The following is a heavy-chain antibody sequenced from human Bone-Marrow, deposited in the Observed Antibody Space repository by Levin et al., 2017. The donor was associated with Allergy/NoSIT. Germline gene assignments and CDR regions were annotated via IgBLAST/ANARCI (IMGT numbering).Heavy chain of an antibody. CDR3: ARGSDYANFNY. D-gene: IGHD4-17*01. CDR1: GFTFSNYW. Sequence: GGSLRLSCAASGFTFSNYWMHWVRQAPGKGLVWVSRINSDGTTTTYADSVKGRFTISRDNAKNTLYLQMHSLRAEDTAAYYCARGSDYANFNYWGQGTLVTVSS. V-gene: IGHV3-74*01. J-gene: IGHJ4*02. CDR2: INSDGTTT.